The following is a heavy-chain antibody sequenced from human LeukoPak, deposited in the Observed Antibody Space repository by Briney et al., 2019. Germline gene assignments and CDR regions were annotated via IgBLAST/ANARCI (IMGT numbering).Heavy chain of an antibody. V-gene: IGHV4-34*01. Sequence: PSETLSLTCAVYGGSFSGYYWSWIRQPPGKGLEWIGEINHSGSTNYNPSLKSRVTISVDTSKNQFSLKLSSVTAADTAVYYCARWGGSSNFDYWGQGTLVTVSS. CDR2: INHSGST. J-gene: IGHJ4*02. CDR3: ARWGGSSNFDY. D-gene: IGHD1-26*01. CDR1: GGSFSGYY.